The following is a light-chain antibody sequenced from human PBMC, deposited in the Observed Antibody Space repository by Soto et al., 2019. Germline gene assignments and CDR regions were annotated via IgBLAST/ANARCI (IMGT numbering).Light chain of an antibody. CDR1: QSVGSS. V-gene: IGKV3-20*01. J-gene: IGKJ1*01. CDR3: QQYSSSWT. Sequence: EIVMTQSPATLSVSPGEGATLSCRASQSVGSSLAWYQQKPGQAPRLLIYATSSRATGIPGRFSGSGSGTDFTLTISRLEPEDFAVYYCQQYSSSWTFGQGTKVDIK. CDR2: ATS.